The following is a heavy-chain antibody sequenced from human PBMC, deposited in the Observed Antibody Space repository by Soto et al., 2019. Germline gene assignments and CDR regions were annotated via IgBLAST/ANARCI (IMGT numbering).Heavy chain of an antibody. V-gene: IGHV4-31*03. CDR3: ARSFGVAAAGPFDS. CDR2: IYYSEST. Sequence: QVQLQESGPGLVKPSQTLSLTCTVSGGSISSGGYYWSWIRQHPGKGLELIGYIYYSESTSYNPSLKSRVTISVDTSKSQFSLKLSSVTAADTAVYYWARSFGVAAAGPFDSWGQGPLVTVSS. D-gene: IGHD6-13*01. J-gene: IGHJ4*02. CDR1: GGSISSGGYY.